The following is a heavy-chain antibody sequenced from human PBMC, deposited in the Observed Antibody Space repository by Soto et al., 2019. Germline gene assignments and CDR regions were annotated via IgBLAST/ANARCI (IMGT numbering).Heavy chain of an antibody. D-gene: IGHD7-27*01. CDR2: IIPIFGTA. CDR1: VGTFSSYA. V-gene: IGHV1-69*12. CDR3: ARGRRANWGTLDGMDV. Sequence: QVQLVQSGAEVKKPGSSVKVSCKASVGTFSSYAISWVRQAPGQGLEWMGGIIPIFGTANYAQKFQGRVTITADESTSTAYMELSSLRSENTAVYYCARGRRANWGTLDGMDVWGQGTTVTVSS. J-gene: IGHJ6*02.